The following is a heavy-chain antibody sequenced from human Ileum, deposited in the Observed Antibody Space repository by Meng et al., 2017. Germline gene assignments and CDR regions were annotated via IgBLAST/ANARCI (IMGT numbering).Heavy chain of an antibody. V-gene: IGHV5-51*01. Sequence: GESLKISCKGSGYSFPSYWIGWVRQMPGKGLEWMGIILPGDSDTRYSPSFQGQVTISADKSIYTAFLQWSSLKASDTAMYYCARRATNTYDAFDIWGQGTMVT. D-gene: IGHD1-26*01. CDR3: ARRATNTYDAFDI. CDR2: ILPGDSDT. CDR1: GYSFPSYW. J-gene: IGHJ3*02.